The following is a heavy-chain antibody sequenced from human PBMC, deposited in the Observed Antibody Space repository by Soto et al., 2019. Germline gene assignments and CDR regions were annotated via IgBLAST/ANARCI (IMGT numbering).Heavy chain of an antibody. CDR3: AKDNDDILTGYSNY. Sequence: GGSLRLSCAASGFTFSLSWMHWVRQGPGNRPVWVSRINSDGSITTYADSVKGRFTISRDNSKNTLSLQMNSLRAEDTAVYYCAKDNDDILTGYSNYWGQGTLVTVSS. D-gene: IGHD3-9*01. J-gene: IGHJ4*02. V-gene: IGHV3-74*01. CDR2: INSDGSIT. CDR1: GFTFSLSW.